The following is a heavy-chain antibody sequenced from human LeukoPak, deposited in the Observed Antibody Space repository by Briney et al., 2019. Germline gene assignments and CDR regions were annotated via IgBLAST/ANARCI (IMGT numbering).Heavy chain of an antibody. CDR2: IIPILGIA. CDR1: AYTFTSYN. Sequence: GASVKVSCKASAYTFTSYNINWVRQAPGQGLEWMGRIIPILGIANYAQKFQGRVTITADKSTSTAYMELSSLRSEDTAVYYCASGSNLGTWGQGTLVTVSS. CDR3: ASGSNLGT. J-gene: IGHJ5*02. D-gene: IGHD2-8*01. V-gene: IGHV1-69*02.